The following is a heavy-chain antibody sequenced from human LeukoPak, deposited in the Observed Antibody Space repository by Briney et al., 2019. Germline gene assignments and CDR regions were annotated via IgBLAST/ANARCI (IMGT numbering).Heavy chain of an antibody. CDR1: GFTFSSYW. CDR3: AKVVYYDFWSGYNNWFDP. Sequence: GGSLRLSCAASGFTFSSYWMSWVRQAPGKGLEWVANIKQDGSEKYYVDSVKGRFTISRDNAKNSLYLQMNSLRAEDTAVYYCAKVVYYDFWSGYNNWFDPWGQGTLVTVSS. V-gene: IGHV3-7*03. J-gene: IGHJ5*02. CDR2: IKQDGSEK. D-gene: IGHD3-3*01.